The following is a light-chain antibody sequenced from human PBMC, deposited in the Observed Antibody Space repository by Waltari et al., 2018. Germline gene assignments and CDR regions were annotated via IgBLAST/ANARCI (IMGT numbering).Light chain of an antibody. CDR1: SSDVGTYNY. J-gene: IGLJ2*01. CDR3: SSYISSSTLEL. Sequence: QSALTQPASVSGSPGQSITIPCTGTSSDVGTYNYDSWYQQHPGKAPKLMIFDVSIRPSGVSNRFSGSKSGNTASLTISGLQAEDEADYYCSSYISSSTLELFGGGTSLTVL. CDR2: DVS. V-gene: IGLV2-14*03.